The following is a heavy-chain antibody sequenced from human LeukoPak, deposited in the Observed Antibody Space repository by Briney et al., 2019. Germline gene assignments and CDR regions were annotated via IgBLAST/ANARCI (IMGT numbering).Heavy chain of an antibody. J-gene: IGHJ4*02. Sequence: GGSLRLSCAASGFTFSSYGMHWVRQAPGKGLEWVAVIWYDGSKKYCADSVKGQFTISRDNFKNTLYLQMNSLRAEDTAVYYCARDQRYCSSSSCPWEPFDYWGQGTLVTVSS. CDR1: GFTFSSYG. D-gene: IGHD2-2*01. CDR3: ARDQRYCSSSSCPWEPFDY. V-gene: IGHV3-33*08. CDR2: IWYDGSKK.